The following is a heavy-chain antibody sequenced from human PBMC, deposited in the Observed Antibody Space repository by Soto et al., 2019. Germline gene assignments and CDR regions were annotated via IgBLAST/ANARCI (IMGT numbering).Heavy chain of an antibody. V-gene: IGHV3-7*01. J-gene: IGHJ4*02. Sequence: EVQLVESGGGLVQPGWSLRLPCAASGFTFSTSWMTWVRQPPGKGLEWVASINQDGSERYYVDSVRGRFTISRDNAKNSLYLQMNSLRAEDTAVYYCVCGGNFFVYWGQGTLVTVSP. CDR3: VCGGNFFVY. D-gene: IGHD3-16*01. CDR1: GFTFSTSW. CDR2: INQDGSER.